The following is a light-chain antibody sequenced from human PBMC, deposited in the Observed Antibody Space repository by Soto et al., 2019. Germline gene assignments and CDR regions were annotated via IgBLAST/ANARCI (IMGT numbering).Light chain of an antibody. CDR2: WAS. CDR3: QQYDSIPPT. Sequence: DIVMTQSPDSLAVSLGERATINCKSSQSVFYSSNNKNYLAWYQQKPGQPPKLLIDWASTRESGVPDRFSGSGSGTDFTLTISGLQAEDVATYYCQQYDSIPPTFGQGTKVEIK. J-gene: IGKJ1*01. CDR1: QSVFYSSNNKNY. V-gene: IGKV4-1*01.